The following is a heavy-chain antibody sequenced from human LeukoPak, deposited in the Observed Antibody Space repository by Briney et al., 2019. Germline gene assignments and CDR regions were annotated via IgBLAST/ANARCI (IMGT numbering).Heavy chain of an antibody. D-gene: IGHD3-22*01. Sequence: ASVKVSCKASGGTFSSYAISWVRQAPGQGLEWMGGIIPIFGTANYAQKFQGRVTITADESTSTAYMELSSLRAEDTAVYYCAKDPTHFRVWDDYDNTRLNYWGQGTLVTVSS. V-gene: IGHV1-69*13. CDR1: GGTFSSYA. CDR3: AKDPTHFRVWDDYDNTRLNY. CDR2: IIPIFGTA. J-gene: IGHJ4*02.